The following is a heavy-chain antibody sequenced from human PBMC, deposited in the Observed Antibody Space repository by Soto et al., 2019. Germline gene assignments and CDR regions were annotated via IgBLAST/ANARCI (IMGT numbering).Heavy chain of an antibody. CDR2: MGAHSGHT. D-gene: IGHD2-2*01. CDR1: GYNFTRFG. J-gene: IGHJ6*02. V-gene: IGHV1-18*01. CDR3: GGEGQPPGPEEYHQFNGMDG. Sequence: QFQLVQSGAEVKKPGASVKVSCKASGYNFTRFGISWVRQAPGHGLEWMGWMGAHSGHTRQAQKFQGRLTMTTDASQNTAYNGPRSPATDDTALHYLGGEGQPPGPEEYHQFNGMDGWGQGTPGIVSS.